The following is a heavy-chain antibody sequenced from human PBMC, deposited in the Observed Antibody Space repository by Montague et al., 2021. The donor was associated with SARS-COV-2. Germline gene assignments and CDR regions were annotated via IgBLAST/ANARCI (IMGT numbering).Heavy chain of an antibody. CDR3: ARTEYNWNDWFDP. D-gene: IGHD1-20*01. V-gene: IGHV4-59*13. J-gene: IGHJ5*02. CDR1: GGSISSYY. Sequence: SETLSLTCSVSGGSISSYYWSWIRQSPGKGLEWIGYIFHSGITDYNPSPKSRVTISVDMSKNQFSLQLNSVTAADSAVYYCARTEYNWNDWFDPWGQGTLVTDSS. CDR2: IFHSGIT.